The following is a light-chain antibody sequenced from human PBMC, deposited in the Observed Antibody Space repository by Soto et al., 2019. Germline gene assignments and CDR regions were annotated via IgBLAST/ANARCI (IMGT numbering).Light chain of an antibody. Sequence: EVVLTQSPATLSLSPGERATLSCRASQNVRTFLDWYQQKPGQAPRLLIYGASNRATGIPARFSGSGSGTDFTLTISSLEPEDFAVYYCQHRSDWPRLTFGGGTKVDI. CDR1: QNVRTF. V-gene: IGKV3-11*01. CDR2: GAS. CDR3: QHRSDWPRLT. J-gene: IGKJ4*01.